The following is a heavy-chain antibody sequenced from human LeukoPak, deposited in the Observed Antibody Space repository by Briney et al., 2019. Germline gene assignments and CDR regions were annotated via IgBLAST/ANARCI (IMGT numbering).Heavy chain of an antibody. CDR1: GVTFSSYG. Sequence: PGGSLRLSCVATGVTFSSYGMHWVRQAPGKGLEWVGYIRHDGTNQYNADSLKGRFTISRDNSQNTLYLQMNTLRAEDTAVYYCARQAGGNEGGDAFDIWGQGTMVTVSS. CDR2: IRHDGTNQ. CDR3: ARQAGGNEGGDAFDI. D-gene: IGHD6-13*01. J-gene: IGHJ3*02. V-gene: IGHV3-30*02.